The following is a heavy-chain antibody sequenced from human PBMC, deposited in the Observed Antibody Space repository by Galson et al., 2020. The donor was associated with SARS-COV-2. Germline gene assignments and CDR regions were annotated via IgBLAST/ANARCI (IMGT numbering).Heavy chain of an antibody. CDR1: GGPFSSSSYY. CDR3: ARSLPLLTSRPRGFDP. CDR2: IYSSGTT. J-gene: IGHJ5*02. V-gene: IGHV4-39*07. Sequence: SETLSLTCTVSGGPFSSSSYYWGWIRQPPGKGLEWIGSIYSSGTTYYNPSLNSRVIISIDTSKNQFSLKLFSVTAADTAVYYCARSLPLLTSRPRGFDPWGQGILVTVSS. D-gene: IGHD2-2*01.